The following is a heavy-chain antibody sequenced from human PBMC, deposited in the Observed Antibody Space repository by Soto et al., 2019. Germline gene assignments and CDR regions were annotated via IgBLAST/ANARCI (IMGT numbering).Heavy chain of an antibody. CDR1: GFSLSTSGVA. J-gene: IGHJ1*01. CDR3: AHTVRYDSGSVEYFQH. V-gene: IGHV2-5*02. Sequence: QITLKESGPTLVKPTQTLTLTCTFSGFSLSTSGVAVGWIRQPPGKALEWLALIYWDDDKRSRPSLKSRLTITKDTSKNQVVLTMTNMDPVDTATYYCAHTVRYDSGSVEYFQHWGQGTLVTVSS. CDR2: IYWDDDK. D-gene: IGHD3-10*01.